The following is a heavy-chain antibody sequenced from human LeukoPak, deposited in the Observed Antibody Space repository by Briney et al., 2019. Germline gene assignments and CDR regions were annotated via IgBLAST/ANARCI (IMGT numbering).Heavy chain of an antibody. V-gene: IGHV1-46*03. CDR2: INPSGGST. J-gene: IGHJ6*03. Sequence: ASVKVSCKASGYTFTYYYIHWVRQAPGQGLEWMGIINPSGGSTSYAQRFQGRVTMTRDMSTSTVYMELSSLRSEDTAVYYCARDTLVVVVAATQFSGYYYMDVWGKGTTVTVSS. D-gene: IGHD2-15*01. CDR3: ARDTLVVVVAATQFSGYYYMDV. CDR1: GYTFTYYY.